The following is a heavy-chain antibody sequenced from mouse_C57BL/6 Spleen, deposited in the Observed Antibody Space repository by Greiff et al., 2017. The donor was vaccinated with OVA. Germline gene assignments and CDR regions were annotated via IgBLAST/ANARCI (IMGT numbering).Heavy chain of an antibody. CDR2: IYPGDGDT. J-gene: IGHJ4*01. Sequence: QVQLQQSGPELVKPGASVKISCKASGYAFSSSWMNWVKQRPGKGLEWIGRIYPGDGDTNYNGKFKGKATLTADKSSSTAYMQLSSLTSEDSAVYFCARWDLLPEHYAMDYWGQGTSVTVSS. CDR1: GYAFSSSW. D-gene: IGHD1-1*01. CDR3: ARWDLLPEHYAMDY. V-gene: IGHV1-82*01.